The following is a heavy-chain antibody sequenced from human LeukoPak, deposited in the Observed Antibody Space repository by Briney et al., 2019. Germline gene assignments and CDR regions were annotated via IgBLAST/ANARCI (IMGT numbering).Heavy chain of an antibody. CDR1: AGSISSHY. D-gene: IGHD6-6*01. CDR2: IYTSGSS. V-gene: IGHV4-4*09. Sequence: SETLSLTCSVSAGSISSHYWSWIRQPPGKGLEWIGYIYTSGSSNYNPSVKSRVTIFVDTSKNQFSLKVSSVTAADTSVYYCARGRVVSSSYYYYYMDAWGKGTTVTVSS. CDR3: ARGRVVSSSYYYYYMDA. J-gene: IGHJ6*03.